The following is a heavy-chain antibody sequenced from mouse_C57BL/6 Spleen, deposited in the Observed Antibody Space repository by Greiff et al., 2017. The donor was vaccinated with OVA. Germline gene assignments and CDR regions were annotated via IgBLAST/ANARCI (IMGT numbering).Heavy chain of an antibody. D-gene: IGHD2-3*01. Sequence: QVQLKQSGPELVKPGASVKISCKASGFAFSSSWMNWVKQRPGTGLEWIGRIYPGDGDTNYNGKFPGKATLPADNSSRTAYLQLSRLTSEDSAVYVCARDGYCGYDAMDYWGQGTSVTVSS. V-gene: IGHV1-82*01. J-gene: IGHJ4*01. CDR2: IYPGDGDT. CDR1: GFAFSSSW. CDR3: ARDGYCGYDAMDY.